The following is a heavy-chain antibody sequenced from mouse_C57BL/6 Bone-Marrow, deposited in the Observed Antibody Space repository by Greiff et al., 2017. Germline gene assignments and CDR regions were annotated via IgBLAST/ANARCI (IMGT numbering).Heavy chain of an antibody. J-gene: IGHJ2*01. CDR1: GYTFTSYW. V-gene: IGHV1-74*01. Sequence: QVQLKQPGAELVKPGASVKVSCKASGYTFTSYWMHWVKQRPGQGLEWIGRIHPSDSDTNYNQKFKGKATLTVDKSSSTAYRQLSSLTSEDSAVYYCASYRAHTGFDYWGQGTTLTVSS. D-gene: IGHD3-1*01. CDR2: IHPSDSDT. CDR3: ASYRAHTGFDY.